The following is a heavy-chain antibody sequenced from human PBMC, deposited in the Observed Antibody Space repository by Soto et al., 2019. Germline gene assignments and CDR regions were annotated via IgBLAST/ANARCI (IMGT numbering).Heavy chain of an antibody. V-gene: IGHV1-3*01. CDR3: ASDSIAAAGKPPLAEYFQH. CDR1: GYTFTSYA. J-gene: IGHJ1*01. Sequence: ASVKVSCKASGYTFTSYAMHWVRQAPGQRLEWMGWINAGNGNTKYSQKFQGRVTITRDTSASTAYMELSSLRSEDTAVYYCASDSIAAAGKPPLAEYFQHWGQGTLVTVSS. D-gene: IGHD6-13*01. CDR2: INAGNGNT.